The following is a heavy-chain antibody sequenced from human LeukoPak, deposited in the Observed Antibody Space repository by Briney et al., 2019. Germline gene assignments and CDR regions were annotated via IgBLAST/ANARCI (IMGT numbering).Heavy chain of an antibody. CDR2: ISAYNGNT. J-gene: IGHJ4*02. CDR1: GYTFTSYD. Sequence: GASVKVSCKASGYTFTSYDINWVRQATGQGLEWMGWISAYNGNTNYAQKLQGRVTMTTDTSTSTAYMELRSLRSDDTAVYYCARGVLRYFDWLLSEIDYWGQGTLVTVSS. CDR3: ARGVLRYFDWLLSEIDY. V-gene: IGHV1-18*01. D-gene: IGHD3-9*01.